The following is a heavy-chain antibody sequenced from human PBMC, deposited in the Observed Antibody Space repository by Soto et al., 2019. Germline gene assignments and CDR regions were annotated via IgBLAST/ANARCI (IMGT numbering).Heavy chain of an antibody. CDR2: IIPIFGTA. Sequence: GASVKVSCKASGGTFSSYAISWVRQAPGQGLEWMGGIIPIFGTANYAQKLQGRVTITADKSTSTAYMELSSLRSEDTAVYYCAVSYSGYDKRKYYFDYWGQGTLVTVSS. V-gene: IGHV1-69*06. D-gene: IGHD5-12*01. CDR1: GGTFSSYA. J-gene: IGHJ4*02. CDR3: AVSYSGYDKRKYYFDY.